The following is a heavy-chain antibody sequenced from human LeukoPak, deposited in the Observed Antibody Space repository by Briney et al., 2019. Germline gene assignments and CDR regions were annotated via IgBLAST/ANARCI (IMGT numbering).Heavy chain of an antibody. CDR3: AKDGVAAISSMWPVHPYYFDY. CDR2: ISGSGGST. J-gene: IGHJ4*02. V-gene: IGHV3-23*01. CDR1: GFTFSSYA. Sequence: SGGSLRLSCAASGFTFSSYAMSWVRQAPGKGLEWVSAISGSGGSTYYADSVKGRFTISRDNSKNTLYLQMNSLRAEDTAVYYCAKDGVAAISSMWPVHPYYFDYWGQGTLVTVSS. D-gene: IGHD2-15*01.